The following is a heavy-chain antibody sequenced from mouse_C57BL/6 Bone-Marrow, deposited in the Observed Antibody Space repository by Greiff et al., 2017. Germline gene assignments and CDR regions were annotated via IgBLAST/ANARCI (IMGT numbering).Heavy chain of an antibody. J-gene: IGHJ3*01. CDR3: TVVTTVVEGSWFAY. CDR1: GFNIKDDD. CDR2: IDPENGDT. V-gene: IGHV14-4*01. D-gene: IGHD1-1*01. Sequence: EVQLQQSGAELVRPGASVKLSCTASGFNIKDDDMHWVKQRPEQGLEWIGWIDPENGDTEYASKFKGKATITADTSSNTAYLQLSSLTSEDTAVYYCTVVTTVVEGSWFAYWGQGTLVTVSA.